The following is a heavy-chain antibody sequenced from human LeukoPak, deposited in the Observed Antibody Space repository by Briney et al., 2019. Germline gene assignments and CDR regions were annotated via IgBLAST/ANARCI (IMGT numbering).Heavy chain of an antibody. CDR1: GFKFSDHY. J-gene: IGHJ6*02. CDR3: GRIAINENNGMDV. CDR2: SRNKASSYTT. Sequence: PGGSLRLSCAASGFKFSDHYIDWVRQAPGKGLEWVGRSRNKASSYTTEYAASVEGRFTISRDVSESSLYLQMNSLRTEDTAVYYCGRIAINENNGMDVGGQGTTVTVSS. V-gene: IGHV3-72*01. D-gene: IGHD1/OR15-1a*01.